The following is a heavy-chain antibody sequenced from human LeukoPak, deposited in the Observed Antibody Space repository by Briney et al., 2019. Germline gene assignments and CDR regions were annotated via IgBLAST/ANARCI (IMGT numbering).Heavy chain of an antibody. CDR3: ARQIMVRGVILRLDY. J-gene: IGHJ4*02. V-gene: IGHV1-69*06. CDR1: GGTFSSYA. Sequence: SVKVSCKASGGTFSSYAISWVRQAPGQGLEWMGGTIPIFGTANYAQKFQGRVMITADKSTSTAYMELSSLRSEDTAVYYCARQIMVRGVILRLDYWGQGTLVTVSS. D-gene: IGHD3-10*01. CDR2: TIPIFGTA.